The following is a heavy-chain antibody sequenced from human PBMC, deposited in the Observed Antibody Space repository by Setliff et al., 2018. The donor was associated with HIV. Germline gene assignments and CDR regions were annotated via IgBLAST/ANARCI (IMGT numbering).Heavy chain of an antibody. D-gene: IGHD3-3*01. Sequence: SETLSLTCAVSGGSISSNKWWSWVRQPPGKGLEWIGEIYHSGSTKYNPSLKSRVTISVDKSKNQFSLNLTSVTAAGTAVYYCARGGAFWSGYYGFDYWGQGTPVTVSS. CDR3: ARGGAFWSGYYGFDY. CDR1: GGSISSNKW. V-gene: IGHV4-4*02. CDR2: IYHSGST. J-gene: IGHJ4*02.